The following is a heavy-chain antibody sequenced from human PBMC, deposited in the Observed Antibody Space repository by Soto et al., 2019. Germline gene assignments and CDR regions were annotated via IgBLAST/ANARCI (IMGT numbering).Heavy chain of an antibody. CDR3: ATSPYYYDSSGYYLDY. D-gene: IGHD3-22*01. V-gene: IGHV4-4*07. J-gene: IGHJ4*02. CDR2: IFTTGTT. CDR1: GGSFRSYY. Sequence: SETLSLTCTVSGGSFRSYYWNWIRQPAGKGLEWLGRIFTTGTTNYSPSLKSRVSMSVDTSRNQFSLKLSSVTAADTAVYYCATSPYYYDSSGYYLDYWGQGTLVTVSS.